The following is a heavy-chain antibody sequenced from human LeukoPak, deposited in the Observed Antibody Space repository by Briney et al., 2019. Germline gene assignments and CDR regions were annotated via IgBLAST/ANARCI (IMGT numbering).Heavy chain of an antibody. J-gene: IGHJ6*02. D-gene: IGHD6-19*01. CDR3: ARDRGVAGSNYYYYGMDV. CDR2: IYSGGST. V-gene: IGHV3-53*01. Sequence: GGSLRLSCAASGFTVSSKYMSWVRQAPGKGLEWVSVIYSGGSTYYADSVKGRFTISRDNSKNTLYLQMNSLRAEDTAVYYCARDRGVAGSNYYYYGMDVWGHGTTVTVSS. CDR1: GFTVSSKY.